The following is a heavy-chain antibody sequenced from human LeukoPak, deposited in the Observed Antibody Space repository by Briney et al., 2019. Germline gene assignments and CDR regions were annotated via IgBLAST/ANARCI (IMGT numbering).Heavy chain of an antibody. CDR1: GFTFSSYE. CDR3: ARANYDYVWGSYRHYGFDY. J-gene: IGHJ4*02. Sequence: GGSLRLSCAASGFTFSSYEMNWVRQAPGKGLEWVSYISSSGSTIYYADSVKGRFTISRDNAKNSLYLQMNSLRAEDTAVYYCARANYDYVWGSYRHYGFDYWGQGTLVTVSS. D-gene: IGHD3-16*02. CDR2: ISSSGSTI. V-gene: IGHV3-48*03.